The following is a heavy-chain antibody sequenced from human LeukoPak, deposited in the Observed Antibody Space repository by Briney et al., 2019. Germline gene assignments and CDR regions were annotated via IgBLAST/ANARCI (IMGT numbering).Heavy chain of an antibody. V-gene: IGHV4-61*02. D-gene: IGHD3-10*02. J-gene: IGHJ3*02. CDR3: ATLNYYVDAFDI. CDR2: IYTSGST. CDR1: GGSISSGSYY. Sequence: SETLSLTCTVSGGSISSGSYYWSWIRQPAGKGLEWIGRIYTSGSTNYNPSLKGRVTISVDTSKNQFSLKLSSVTAADTAVYYCATLNYYVDAFDIWGQGTMVTVSS.